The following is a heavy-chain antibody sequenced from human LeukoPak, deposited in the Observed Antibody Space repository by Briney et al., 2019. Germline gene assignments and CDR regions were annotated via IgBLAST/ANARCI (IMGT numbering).Heavy chain of an antibody. V-gene: IGHV3-21*01. D-gene: IGHD3-3*01. J-gene: IGHJ4*02. CDR1: GFTFSSYS. CDR3: ASWESSRSHLAFTYDFWSGYYGFDY. CDR2: ISSSSSYI. Sequence: GGSLRLSCAASGFTFSSYSMNWVRQAPGKGLEWISSISSSSSYIYYADSVKGRFTISRDNAKNSLYLQMNSLRAEDTAVYYLASWESSRSHLAFTYDFWSGYYGFDYWGQGTLVTVSS.